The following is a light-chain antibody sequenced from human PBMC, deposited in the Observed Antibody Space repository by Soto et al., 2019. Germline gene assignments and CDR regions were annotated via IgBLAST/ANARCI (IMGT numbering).Light chain of an antibody. V-gene: IGKV3-15*01. Sequence: EIVVTQSPATLSVSPGERATLSCRASQSVYSNLAWYQQKPGQAPRLLIYGASTRATGIPARFSGSASGTEFTLTISSLQSEDFAVYYCQQYNNWPQTFGQGTKVEIK. J-gene: IGKJ1*01. CDR3: QQYNNWPQT. CDR1: QSVYSN. CDR2: GAS.